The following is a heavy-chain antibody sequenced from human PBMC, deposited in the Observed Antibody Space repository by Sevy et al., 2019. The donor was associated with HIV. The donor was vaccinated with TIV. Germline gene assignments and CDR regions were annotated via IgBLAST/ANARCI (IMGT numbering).Heavy chain of an antibody. CDR3: ARHPSGIPMLVVPLGWFDP. J-gene: IGHJ5*02. CDR1: GGSVSSNNYY. Sequence: SETLSLTCIVSGGSVSSNNYYWGWIRQSPGKGLEWIGSIFYTGKTHYSSSLKSRVTFSVDTSKNQFSLKLNSVTAADTALYYCARHPSGIPMLVVPLGWFDPWGQGILVTVSS. D-gene: IGHD3-22*01. CDR2: IFYTGKT. V-gene: IGHV4-39*01.